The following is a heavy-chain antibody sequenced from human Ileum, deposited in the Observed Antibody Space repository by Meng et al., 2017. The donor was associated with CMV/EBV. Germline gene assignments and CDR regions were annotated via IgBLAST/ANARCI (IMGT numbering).Heavy chain of an antibody. Sequence: HVAVPSLLQPSDTLSLTCTVTGGSLTSYYWTWIRQPAGKGLEWIGRIHPTGTTDDNPSLRSRVSMSLDKSKNQFSLKLTSVTAADTAVYYCARAAARGVPVDLWGQGTLVTVSS. V-gene: IGHV4-4*07. CDR1: GGSLTSYY. CDR3: ARAAARGVPVDL. D-gene: IGHD3-10*01. J-gene: IGHJ5*02. CDR2: IHPTGTT.